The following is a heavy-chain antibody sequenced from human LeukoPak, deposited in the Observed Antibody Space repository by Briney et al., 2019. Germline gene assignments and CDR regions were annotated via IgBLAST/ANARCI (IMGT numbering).Heavy chain of an antibody. J-gene: IGHJ5*02. CDR1: GYTFTSYG. CDR3: ARGGGWYVIQGNWFDP. V-gene: IGHV1-18*01. Sequence: GASVKVSCKASGYTFTSYGISWVRQAPGQGPEWMGWISVYNGNTNYAQKLQGRVTMTTDTSTSTAYMELRSLRSDDTAVYYCARGGGWYVIQGNWFDPWGQGTLVTVSS. CDR2: ISVYNGNT. D-gene: IGHD6-19*01.